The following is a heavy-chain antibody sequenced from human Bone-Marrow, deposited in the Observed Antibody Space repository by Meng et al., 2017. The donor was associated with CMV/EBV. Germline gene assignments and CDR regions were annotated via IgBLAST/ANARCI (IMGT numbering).Heavy chain of an antibody. Sequence: QVSWEESGPRPVQPSKPLPPACTFSGFSLGTSGVGVCWLLRHPGKDVEWLTLIYWNDEKRYNPSLNRSLATTTDTSYKQVVLTMTNMDPVDTAAYYCAGRRYNGSGGLDFWGQGTLVTVSS. V-gene: IGHV2-5*01. D-gene: IGHD3-10*01. J-gene: IGHJ4*02. CDR3: AGRRYNGSGGLDF. CDR1: GFSLGTSGVG. CDR2: IYWNDEK.